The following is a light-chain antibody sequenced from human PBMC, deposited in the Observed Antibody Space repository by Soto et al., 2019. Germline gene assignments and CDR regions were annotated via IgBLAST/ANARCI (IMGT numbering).Light chain of an antibody. Sequence: DIQMTQSPSTLSASVGDRVTITCRPSRSVSSWLAWYQQKPGKAPRLLIQKTSDLVSGVPSRFSGSGSGAEFTLPIDSLQPDDFATYYCQQLGTFGQGTKV. CDR1: RSVSSW. V-gene: IGKV1-5*03. CDR2: KTS. CDR3: QQLGT. J-gene: IGKJ1*01.